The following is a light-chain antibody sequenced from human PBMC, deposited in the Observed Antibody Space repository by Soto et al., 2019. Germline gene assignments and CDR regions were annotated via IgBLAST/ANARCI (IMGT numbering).Light chain of an antibody. V-gene: IGKV1-33*01. CDR2: AAS. CDR3: QQYDNLPSLT. J-gene: IGKJ4*01. CDR1: QDISNY. Sequence: DIQMTQSPSSLSASVGDRVTITCQASQDISNYLNWYQQKPGKAPKLLIYAASNLETGVPSRFSVSGSGTDFTFTISSLLPEDIATYYCQQYDNLPSLTFGGGTKVEIK.